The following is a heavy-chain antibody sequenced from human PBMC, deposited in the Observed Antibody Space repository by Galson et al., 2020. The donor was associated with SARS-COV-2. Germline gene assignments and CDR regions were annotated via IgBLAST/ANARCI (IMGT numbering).Heavy chain of an antibody. CDR3: AGSHKNFWYNFDI. J-gene: IGHJ4*02. CDR1: GLIFSDYY. D-gene: IGHD6-13*01. V-gene: IGHV3-11*03. CDR2: ISPSSDYT. Sequence: KIGESLKISCTASGLIFSDYYMTWLRQAPGKGLEWLSYISPSSDYTNYADSVRGRFTISRDNTKTSLFLHMDSLRAEDTAVYYCAGSHKNFWYNFDIWGQGALVTVSS.